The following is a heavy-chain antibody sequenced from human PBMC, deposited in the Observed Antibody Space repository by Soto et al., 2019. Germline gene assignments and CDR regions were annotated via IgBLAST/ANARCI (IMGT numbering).Heavy chain of an antibody. Sequence: EVQLLESGGGLVQPGGSLRLSCAASGFTFRTYAMSWVRQAPGKGLEWVSTISGSGGAIYQPDSVKGRFTISRDHSKNNLNLKMNSKRAAETAIYYCANDHSGTYIPDDFDVWGQGKLVPVSS. V-gene: IGHV3-23*01. CDR1: GFTFRTYA. CDR2: ISGSGGAI. D-gene: IGHD1-26*01. CDR3: ANDHSGTYIPDDFDV. J-gene: IGHJ3*01.